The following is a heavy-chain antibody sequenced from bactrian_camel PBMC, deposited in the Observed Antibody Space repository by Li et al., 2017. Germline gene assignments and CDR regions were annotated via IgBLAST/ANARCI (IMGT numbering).Heavy chain of an antibody. J-gene: IGHJ4*01. V-gene: IGHV3S67*01. CDR2: IRSGTP. Sequence: VQLVESGGGSVQAGGSLTLSCIGSGDTFLNSCMGWFRQAPGKEREGVAAIRSGTPYYVDSVKGRFTISRDNSEKTVYLHMNNLKPEDTATYYCAIDIDGLCFLLGGGRWPRFRDYGQGTQVTVS. D-gene: IGHD5*01. CDR1: GDTFLNSC.